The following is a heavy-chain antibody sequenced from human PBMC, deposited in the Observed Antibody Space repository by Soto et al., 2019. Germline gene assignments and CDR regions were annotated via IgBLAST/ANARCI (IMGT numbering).Heavy chain of an antibody. Sequence: QLQLQESGPGLVKPSETLSLTCTVSGGSISSPTDYWGWIRQPPGKGLEWIGNIYYSGSTYYNPSLKSRVTISVDTSKNQFSLKLSSVTAADTAVYYCARGVTMIVVVRPAFDIWGQGTMVTVSS. D-gene: IGHD3-22*01. CDR2: IYYSGST. J-gene: IGHJ3*02. CDR3: ARGVTMIVVVRPAFDI. CDR1: GGSISSPTDY. V-gene: IGHV4-39*07.